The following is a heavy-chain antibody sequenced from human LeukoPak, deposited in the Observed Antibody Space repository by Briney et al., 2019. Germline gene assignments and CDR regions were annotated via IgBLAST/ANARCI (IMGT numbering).Heavy chain of an antibody. D-gene: IGHD2-21*01. J-gene: IGHJ5*02. CDR3: AAEVGMAWFDP. CDR2: IVVGSGNT. V-gene: IGHV1-58*02. Sequence: ASVKVSCKASGFTFTTSAMQWVRQARGQRLEWIGWIVVGSGNTSYAQKFQERVTITRDMSTSTAYMELNSLRSEDTAVYYCAAEVGMAWFDPWGQGTLVTVSS. CDR1: GFTFTTSA.